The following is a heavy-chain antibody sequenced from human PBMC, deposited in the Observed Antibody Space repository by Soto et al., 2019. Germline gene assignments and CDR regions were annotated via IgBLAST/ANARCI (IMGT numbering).Heavy chain of an antibody. J-gene: IGHJ6*02. V-gene: IGHV3-33*01. D-gene: IGHD2-15*01. CDR1: GFTFSSYG. CDR2: IWYDGSNK. CDR3: ARDGHCSGGSCYSSYYYYGMDV. Sequence: HPGGSLSLSCAASGFTFSSYGMHWVRQAPGKGLEWVAVIWYDGSNKYYADSVKGRFTISRDNSKNTLYLQMNSLRAEDTAVYYCARDGHCSGGSCYSSYYYYGMDVWGQGTTVTVSS.